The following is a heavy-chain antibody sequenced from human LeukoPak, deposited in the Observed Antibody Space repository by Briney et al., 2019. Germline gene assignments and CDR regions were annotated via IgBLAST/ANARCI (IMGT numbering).Heavy chain of an antibody. CDR1: GGSIRSSYYY. J-gene: IGHJ5*02. CDR3: ARGQDCSSSSCYVDGNWLGP. Sequence: PSETLSLTCTVSGGSIRSSYYYWGWIRQPPGKGLEWIGSIYDSGSTYYNPSLKSRVTISVDTSKNQFSLKLNSVTAADTAVYYCARGQDCSSSSCYVDGNWLGPWGQGTLVTVSS. V-gene: IGHV4-39*01. CDR2: IYDSGST. D-gene: IGHD2-2*01.